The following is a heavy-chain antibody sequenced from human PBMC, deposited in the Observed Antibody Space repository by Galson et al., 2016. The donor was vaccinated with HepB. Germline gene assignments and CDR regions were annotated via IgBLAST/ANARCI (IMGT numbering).Heavy chain of an antibody. J-gene: IGHJ6*02. V-gene: IGHV2-70*01. D-gene: IGHD5-18*01. CDR2: IDWEDDK. Sequence: PALVKPTQTLTLTCTFSGFSLSTSGMCVNWIRQPPGKALEWLAIIDWEDDKYYSTSLKTRLSISKDTSKNQVVLTVTNMGPADTATYYCAREDTRMNGGMDVWGQGTTVIVSS. CDR1: GFSLSTSGMC. CDR3: AREDTRMNGGMDV.